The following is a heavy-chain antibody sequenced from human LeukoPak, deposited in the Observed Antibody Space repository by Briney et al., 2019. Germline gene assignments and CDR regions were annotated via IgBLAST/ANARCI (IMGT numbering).Heavy chain of an antibody. CDR2: IIPIFGTA. CDR1: GYTFTSSY. Sequence: ASVKVSCKASGYTFTSSYIHWVRQAPGQGLEWMGGIIPIFGTANYAQKFQGRVTITADESTSTAYMELSSLRSEDTAVYYCARDLTVHYYGRDYYYYMDVWGKGTTVTISS. V-gene: IGHV1-69*13. CDR3: ARDLTVHYYGRDYYYYMDV. J-gene: IGHJ6*03. D-gene: IGHD3-10*01.